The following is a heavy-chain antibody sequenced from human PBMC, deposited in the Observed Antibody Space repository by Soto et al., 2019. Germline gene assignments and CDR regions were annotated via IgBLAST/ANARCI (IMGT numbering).Heavy chain of an antibody. CDR2: ISYDGSNK. J-gene: IGHJ4*02. V-gene: IGHV3-30-3*01. D-gene: IGHD3-10*01. Sequence: ESGGGVVQPGRSLRLSCAASGFTFSSYAMHWVRQAPGKGLEWVAVISYDGSNKYYADSVKGRFTISRDNAKNSLYLQMNSLRAEDTAVYYCASGITMVRGVITVWGQGTLVTVSS. CDR1: GFTFSSYA. CDR3: ASGITMVRGVITV.